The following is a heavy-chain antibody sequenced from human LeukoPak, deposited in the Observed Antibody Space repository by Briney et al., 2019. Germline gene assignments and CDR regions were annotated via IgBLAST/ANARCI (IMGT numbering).Heavy chain of an antibody. Sequence: GGSLRLSCAASGFTFSSYGMHWVRQAPGKGLEWVADISYDGNNKYYGDSVKGRFTISRDNADNSLYLQMNGLRAEDTAVYYCARDYYGDLYFDYWGQGTLVTVSS. D-gene: IGHD2-21*02. CDR2: ISYDGNNK. J-gene: IGHJ4*02. V-gene: IGHV3-30*03. CDR3: ARDYYGDLYFDY. CDR1: GFTFSSYG.